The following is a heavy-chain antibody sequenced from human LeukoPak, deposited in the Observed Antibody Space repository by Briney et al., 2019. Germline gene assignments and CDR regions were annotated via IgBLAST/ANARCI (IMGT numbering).Heavy chain of an antibody. Sequence: ASVKVSCKASGYTFTAYYLYWVRQAPGQGLESMGWIHPNSGATNSAQKFQGRVTLTRDTSISTAYMELSGLKSDGTAVYYCARDGPSIMIDFDYWGQGTLVTVSS. D-gene: IGHD3-22*01. CDR3: ARDGPSIMIDFDY. V-gene: IGHV1-2*02. CDR1: GYTFTAYY. J-gene: IGHJ4*02. CDR2: IHPNSGAT.